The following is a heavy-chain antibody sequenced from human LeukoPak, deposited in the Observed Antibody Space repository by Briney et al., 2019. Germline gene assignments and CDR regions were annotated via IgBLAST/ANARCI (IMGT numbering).Heavy chain of an antibody. Sequence: GGSLRLSCAASGFTFSGSAMHWVRQASGKGLEWVGRIRSKANSYATAYAASVKGRFTISRDDSKNTAYLQMNSLKTEDTAVYYCTRSQGHWGKHPGNFDYWGQGTLVTVSS. V-gene: IGHV3-73*01. J-gene: IGHJ4*02. CDR3: TRSQGHWGKHPGNFDY. CDR2: IRSKANSYAT. CDR1: GFTFSGSA. D-gene: IGHD3-16*01.